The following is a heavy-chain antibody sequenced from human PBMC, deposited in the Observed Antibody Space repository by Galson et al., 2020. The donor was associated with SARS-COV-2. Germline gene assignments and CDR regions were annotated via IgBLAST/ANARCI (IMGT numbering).Heavy chain of an antibody. CDR1: GFTFSSYS. Sequence: GESLKISCAASGFTFSSYSMNWVRQAPGKGLEWVSSISSSSSYIYYADSVKGRFTISRDNAKNSLYLQMNSLRDEDTAVYYCATIASDSYYYYYGMDVWGQGTTVTVSS. CDR3: ATIASDSYYYYYGMDV. J-gene: IGHJ6*02. V-gene: IGHV3-21*01. D-gene: IGHD3-3*01. CDR2: ISSSSSYI.